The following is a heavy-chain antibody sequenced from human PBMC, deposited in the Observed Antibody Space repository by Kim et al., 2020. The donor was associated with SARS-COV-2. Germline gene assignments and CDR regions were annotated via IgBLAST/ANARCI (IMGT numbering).Heavy chain of an antibody. Sequence: GGSLRLSCAASGFTFSSYAMHWVRQAPGKGLEWVAVISYDGSNKYYADSVKGRFTISRDNSKNTLYLQMNSLRAEDTAVYYCARDPMVRGLIIPHYFDYWGQGTLVTVSS. D-gene: IGHD3-10*01. CDR3: ARDPMVRGLIIPHYFDY. CDR2: ISYDGSNK. V-gene: IGHV3-30*04. J-gene: IGHJ4*02. CDR1: GFTFSSYA.